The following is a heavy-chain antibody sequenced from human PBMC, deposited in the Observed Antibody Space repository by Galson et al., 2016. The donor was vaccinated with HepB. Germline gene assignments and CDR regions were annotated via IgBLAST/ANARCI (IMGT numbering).Heavy chain of an antibody. CDR2: IGWNGGSL. J-gene: IGHJ4*02. D-gene: IGHD5-12*01. V-gene: IGHV3-9*01. Sequence: SLRLSCAASGFTFHAYAMHWVRQVPGKGLEWVSGIGWNGGSLGSADSVKGRFIISRDNAENSLYLQMNSLRAADTAVFYCAKDPEYSAPPNCWGQGTLVIVSS. CDR1: GFTFHAYA. CDR3: AKDPEYSAPPNC.